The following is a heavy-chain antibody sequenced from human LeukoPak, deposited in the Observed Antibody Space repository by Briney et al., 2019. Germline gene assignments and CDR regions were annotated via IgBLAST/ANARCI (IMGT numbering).Heavy chain of an antibody. Sequence: GGSLRLSCAASEFSVGSNYMTWVRQAPGKGLEWVSLIYSGGSTYYADSVKGRFTISRDNSKNTLYLQMNSLRAEDTAVYHCARGPSGYHNTGGQGTLVTVSS. CDR2: IYSGGST. CDR3: ARGPSGYHNT. J-gene: IGHJ4*02. V-gene: IGHV3-66*01. D-gene: IGHD5-12*01. CDR1: EFSVGSNY.